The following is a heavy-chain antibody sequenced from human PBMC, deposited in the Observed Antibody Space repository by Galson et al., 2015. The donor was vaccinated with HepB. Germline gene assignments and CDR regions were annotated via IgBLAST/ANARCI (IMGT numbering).Heavy chain of an antibody. Sequence: SLRLSCAASGFTLSSYAMSWVRQAPGKGLEWVSTISGSGGRTYYADSVKGRFTISRDNSKNTLYLQMNSLRAEDTAVYYCAQEGSNWKEPFDSWGQGTLVTVSS. CDR2: ISGSGGRT. V-gene: IGHV3-23*01. CDR3: AQEGSNWKEPFDS. J-gene: IGHJ4*02. CDR1: GFTLSSYA. D-gene: IGHD1-20*01.